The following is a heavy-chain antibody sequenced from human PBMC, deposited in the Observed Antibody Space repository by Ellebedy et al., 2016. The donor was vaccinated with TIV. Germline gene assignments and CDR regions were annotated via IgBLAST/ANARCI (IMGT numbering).Heavy chain of an antibody. D-gene: IGHD3-10*01. V-gene: IGHV3-74*01. Sequence: GESLKISXAVSGFTVGNNYMSWVRQAPGKGLVWVSRINGDGSSTSYADSVKGRFTVSRDNAKNTLYLQMNSLRAEDTAVYYCARGRGKQLVFDYWGQGTLVAVSS. J-gene: IGHJ4*02. CDR3: ARGRGKQLVFDY. CDR1: GFTVGNNY. CDR2: INGDGSST.